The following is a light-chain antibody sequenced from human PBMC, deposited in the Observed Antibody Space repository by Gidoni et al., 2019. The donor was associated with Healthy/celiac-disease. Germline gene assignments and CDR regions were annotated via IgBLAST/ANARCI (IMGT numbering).Light chain of an antibody. CDR2: AAS. CDR1: QSISSY. V-gene: IGKV1-39*01. CDR3: QQSYSTPRT. Sequence: QLTQSPSSLSASVGDRVTITCRASQSISSYLNWYQQKPGKAPKLLIYAASSLQSGVPSRFSGSGSGTDFTLTISSLQPEDFATYYCQQSYSTPRTFGQGTKVEIK. J-gene: IGKJ1*01.